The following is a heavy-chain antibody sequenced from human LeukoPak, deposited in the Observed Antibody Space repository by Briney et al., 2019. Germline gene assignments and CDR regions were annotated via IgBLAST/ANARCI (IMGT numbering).Heavy chain of an antibody. CDR1: GYTFTSYG. Sequence: SVKVSCKASGYTFTSYGISWVRQAPGQGLEWMGGIIPIFGTANYAQKFQGRVTITADESTSTAYMELSSLRFEDTAVYYCARDRGPSGDYAYFDYWGQGTLVTVSS. CDR3: ARDRGPSGDYAYFDY. D-gene: IGHD4-17*01. V-gene: IGHV1-69*13. CDR2: IIPIFGTA. J-gene: IGHJ4*02.